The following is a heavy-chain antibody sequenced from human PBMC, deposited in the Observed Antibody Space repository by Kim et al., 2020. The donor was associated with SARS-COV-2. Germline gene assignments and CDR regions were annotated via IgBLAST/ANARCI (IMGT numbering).Heavy chain of an antibody. CDR3: ATGSDNWNYLLPGFDP. CDR1: GFTFDDYA. CDR2: ISWNSGSI. V-gene: IGHV3-9*01. J-gene: IGHJ5*02. D-gene: IGHD1-7*01. Sequence: GGSLRLSCAASGFTFDDYAMHWVRQAPGKGLEWVSGISWNSGSIGYADSVKGRFTISRDNAKNSLYLQMNSLRAEDTALYYCATGSDNWNYLLPGFDPW.